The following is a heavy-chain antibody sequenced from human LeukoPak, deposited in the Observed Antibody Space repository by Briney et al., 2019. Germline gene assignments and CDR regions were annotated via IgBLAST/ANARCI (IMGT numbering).Heavy chain of an antibody. Sequence: GSLRLSCAASGFTFSDHYMDWVRQAPGKGLEWVGRIRNRVYSYTTEYAASVKGRFTISRDDSKNSLYLQMNSLNPEDSAVYYCARVHSSSWSGSYFDYWGQGTLVTVSS. CDR1: GFTFSDHY. CDR2: IRNRVYSYTT. CDR3: ARVHSSSWSGSYFDY. J-gene: IGHJ4*02. D-gene: IGHD6-13*01. V-gene: IGHV3-72*01.